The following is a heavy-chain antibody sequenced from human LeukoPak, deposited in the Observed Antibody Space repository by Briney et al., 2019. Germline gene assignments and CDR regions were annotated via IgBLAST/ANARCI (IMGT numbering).Heavy chain of an antibody. CDR1: GGSISSYY. CDR3: AKRAVTTAAYLWFDP. Sequence: SEPLSLTCTVPGGSISSYYWSWIRQPPGKGLEWIGYIYYSGSTNYNPSLKSRVSTSVDTSKNQFSLKLSSVTAADTAVYYCAKRAVTTAAYLWFDPWGQGTLVTVSS. D-gene: IGHD2-2*01. CDR2: IYYSGST. V-gene: IGHV4-59*08. J-gene: IGHJ5*02.